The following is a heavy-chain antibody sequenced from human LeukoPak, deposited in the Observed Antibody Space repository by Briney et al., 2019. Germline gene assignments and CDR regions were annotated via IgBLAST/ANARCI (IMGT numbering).Heavy chain of an antibody. V-gene: IGHV1-2*02. CDR3: ARGWGFGSIDY. Sequence: ASVKVSCKASGYTFTDYYVHWVRQAPGQGLEWMGWISPSSGCTNYAQKFQGRVTMTRDTSISTAYMELSSLRSDDTALYYCARGWGFGSIDYWGQGTLVTVSS. D-gene: IGHD7-27*01. CDR2: ISPSSGCT. J-gene: IGHJ4*02. CDR1: GYTFTDYY.